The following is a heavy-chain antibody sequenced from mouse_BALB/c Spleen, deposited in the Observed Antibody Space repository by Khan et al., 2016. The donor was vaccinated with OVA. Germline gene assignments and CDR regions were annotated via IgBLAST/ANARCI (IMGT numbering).Heavy chain of an antibody. V-gene: IGHV1-77*01. Sequence: QVQLQQSGPELVKPGASVKMSCKASGYTFTDYVINWVKQRPGQGLEWIGDIYPGSGSTYYNEKFKGQANLTADNSSNTAYMQLSSLTFEDSAVYFCARGGYSVLAYWGQGTLVTVSA. D-gene: IGHD1-1*01. CDR1: GYTFTDYV. J-gene: IGHJ3*01. CDR2: IYPGSGST. CDR3: ARGGYSVLAY.